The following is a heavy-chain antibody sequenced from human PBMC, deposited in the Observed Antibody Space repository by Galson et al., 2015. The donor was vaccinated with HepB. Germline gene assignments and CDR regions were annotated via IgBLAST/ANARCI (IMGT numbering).Heavy chain of an antibody. Sequence: SVKVSCKASGGTFSSYTISWVRQAPGQGLEWMGRIIPILGIANYAQKFQGRVTITADKSTSTAYMELSSLRSEDTAVYYCARDAAVAGTGWFDPWGQGTLVTVSS. CDR2: IIPILGIA. CDR3: ARDAAVAGTGWFDP. CDR1: GGTFSSYT. V-gene: IGHV1-69*04. D-gene: IGHD6-19*01. J-gene: IGHJ5*02.